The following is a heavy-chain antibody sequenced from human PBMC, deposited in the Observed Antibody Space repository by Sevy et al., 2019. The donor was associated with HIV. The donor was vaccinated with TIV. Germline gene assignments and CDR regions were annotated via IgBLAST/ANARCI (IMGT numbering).Heavy chain of an antibody. V-gene: IGHV3-30*14. D-gene: IGHD3-22*01. Sequence: GGSLRLSCVGSGFIFSNYAIHWVRQTPGKGLEWVAVITHDGSETHYADSVRGRHSISRDNSKNPVYVQLNSLRSDDTAVYYCAKGKSSGQHFIPMTDSWGQGTLVTVSS. CDR1: GFIFSNYA. CDR3: AKGKSSGQHFIPMTDS. J-gene: IGHJ5*01. CDR2: ITHDGSET.